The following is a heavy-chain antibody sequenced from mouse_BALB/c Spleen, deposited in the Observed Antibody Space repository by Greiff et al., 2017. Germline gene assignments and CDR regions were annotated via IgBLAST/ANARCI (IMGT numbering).Heavy chain of an antibody. V-gene: IGHV14-4*02. CDR3: NADGNPFAY. D-gene: IGHD2-1*01. CDR2: IDPENGDT. J-gene: IGHJ3*01. Sequence: AQLQQSGAELVRSGASVKLSCTASGFNIKDYYMHWVKQRPEQGLEWIGWIDPENGDTEYAPKFQGKATMTADTSSNTAYLQLSSLTSEDTAVYYCNADGNPFAYWGQGTLVTVSA. CDR1: GFNIKDYY.